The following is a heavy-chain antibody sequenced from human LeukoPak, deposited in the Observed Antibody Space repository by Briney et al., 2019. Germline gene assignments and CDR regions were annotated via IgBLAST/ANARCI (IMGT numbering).Heavy chain of an antibody. V-gene: IGHV3-49*03. CDR3: TRDLMVTADRYYYYMDV. CDR2: IRSKAYGGTT. D-gene: IGHD4-23*01. CDR1: GFTFGDYA. J-gene: IGHJ6*03. Sequence: GGSLRLSCTASGFTFGDYAMSWFRQAPGKGLEWGGFIRSKAYGGTTEYAASVKGRFTISRDDSKSIAYLQMNSLKTEDTAVYYCTRDLMVTADRYYYYMDVWGKGTTVTVSS.